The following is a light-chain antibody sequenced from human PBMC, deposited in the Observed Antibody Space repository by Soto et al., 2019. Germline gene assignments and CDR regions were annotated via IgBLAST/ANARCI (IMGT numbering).Light chain of an antibody. Sequence: QSVLTQPPSVSGAPGQRVTISCTGSSSNIGAGYDVHWYQQLPGTAPKLLIYGNSNRPSGVPDRFSGSKSGTSASLAITGLQAEDEDDCQSYDSSRSVYVFGTGTKLTVL. CDR1: SSNIGAGYD. J-gene: IGLJ1*01. V-gene: IGLV1-40*01. CDR2: GNS. CDR3: QSYDSSRSVYV.